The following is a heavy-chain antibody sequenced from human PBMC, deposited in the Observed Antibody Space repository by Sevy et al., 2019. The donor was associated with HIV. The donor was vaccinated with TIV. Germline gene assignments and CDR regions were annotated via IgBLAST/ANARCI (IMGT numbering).Heavy chain of an antibody. D-gene: IGHD2-8*01. J-gene: IGHJ4*02. CDR3: ARDPRMYGDYLLAYFDS. Sequence: GGSLRLSCAASGFTPSTYGMHWVRQAPGKGLEWVAVIGYDGSNKYYADSVKGRFTISRDNSKNTQFLQMDSLRAEDTAVYYCARDPRMYGDYLLAYFDSWGQGTLVTVS. V-gene: IGHV3-33*01. CDR1: GFTPSTYG. CDR2: IGYDGSNK.